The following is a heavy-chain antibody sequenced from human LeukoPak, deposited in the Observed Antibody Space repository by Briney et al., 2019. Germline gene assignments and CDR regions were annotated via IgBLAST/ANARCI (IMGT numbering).Heavy chain of an antibody. V-gene: IGHV4-34*01. Sequence: SETLSLTCAVYGGSFSGYYWSWIRQPPGKGLEWIGEINHSGSTNYNPSLKSRVTLSVDTSKNQFSLRLSSVTAADTAVYYCARLQYSSGWPHFDYWGQGNLVTVSS. CDR1: GGSFSGYY. D-gene: IGHD6-19*01. CDR3: ARLQYSSGWPHFDY. J-gene: IGHJ4*02. CDR2: INHSGST.